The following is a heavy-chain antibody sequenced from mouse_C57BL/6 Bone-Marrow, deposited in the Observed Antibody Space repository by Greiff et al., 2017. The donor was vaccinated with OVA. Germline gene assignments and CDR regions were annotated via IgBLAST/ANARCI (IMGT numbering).Heavy chain of an antibody. CDR1: GYTFTSYW. J-gene: IGHJ3*01. Sequence: VQLQQPGAELVKPGASVKMSCKASGYTFTSYWITWVKQRPGQGLEWIGDIYPGSGSTNYNEKFKSKATLTVDTSSSTAYMQLSTLTSEDSTVYYCAISLYPEWFANWGQGTLVTVSA. CDR2: IYPGSGST. V-gene: IGHV1-55*01. CDR3: AISLYPEWFAN. D-gene: IGHD6-2*01.